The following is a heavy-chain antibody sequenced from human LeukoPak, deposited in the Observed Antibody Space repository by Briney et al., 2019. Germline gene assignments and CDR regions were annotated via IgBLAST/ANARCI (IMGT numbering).Heavy chain of an antibody. Sequence: PGGSLRLSRAASGFTFSSYAMHWVRQAPGKGLEWVAVISYDGSNKYYADSVKGRFTISRDNSKNTLYLQMNSLRAEDTAVYYCARVAYKQLWSKANNWFDPWGQGTLVTVSS. CDR2: ISYDGSNK. V-gene: IGHV3-30*01. CDR1: GFTFSSYA. J-gene: IGHJ5*02. CDR3: ARVAYKQLWSKANNWFDP. D-gene: IGHD5-18*01.